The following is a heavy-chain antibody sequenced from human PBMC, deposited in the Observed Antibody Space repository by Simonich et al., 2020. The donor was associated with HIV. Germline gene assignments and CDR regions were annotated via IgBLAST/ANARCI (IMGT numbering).Heavy chain of an antibody. V-gene: IGHV3-73*02. CDR3: ASDPYYYYMDV. CDR1: GFTFSGSA. CDR2: IRIKSNNYAT. Sequence: EVQLVESGGGLVQPGGSLKLSCAASGFTFSGSAMHWVRQASGKGLEWVGRIRIKSNNYATAYAASVKGRFTISRDESKNTAYLQMNSLKTEDTAVYYCASDPYYYYMDVWGKGTTVTVSS. J-gene: IGHJ6*03.